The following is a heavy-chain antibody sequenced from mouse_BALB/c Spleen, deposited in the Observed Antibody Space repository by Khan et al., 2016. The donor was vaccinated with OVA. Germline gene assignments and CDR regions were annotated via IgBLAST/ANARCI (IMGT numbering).Heavy chain of an antibody. CDR1: GYTFTTYW. V-gene: IGHV1-7*01. J-gene: IGHJ2*01. CDR3: TRDRIDY. Sequence: VQLQESGAELAKPGASVKMSCKASGYTFTTYWMHWVKQRPGQGLEWIGYINPTSGYTDYNERFKDKATLSADKSSSTAYMQLSSLTSEDSAVYDWTRDRIDYWGQGTTLTVSS. CDR2: INPTSGYT.